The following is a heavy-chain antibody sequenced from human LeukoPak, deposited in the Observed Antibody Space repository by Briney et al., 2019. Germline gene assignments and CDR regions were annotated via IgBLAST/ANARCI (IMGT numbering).Heavy chain of an antibody. D-gene: IGHD3-10*01. J-gene: IGHJ6*03. CDR1: GGSFSGYY. V-gene: IGHV4-34*01. CDR2: INHSGST. Sequence: SETLSLTSAVYGGSFSGYYWSWIRQPPGKGLEWIGEINHSGSTNYNPSLKSRVTISVDTSKNQFSLKLSSVTAADTAVYYCARGGGMVRGVYLCYMDVWGKGTTVTVSS. CDR3: ARGGGMVRGVYLCYMDV.